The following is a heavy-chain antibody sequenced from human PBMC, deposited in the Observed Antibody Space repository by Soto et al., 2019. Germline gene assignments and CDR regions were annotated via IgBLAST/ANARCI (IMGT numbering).Heavy chain of an antibody. CDR1: GGSISSYY. D-gene: IGHD1-1*01. J-gene: IGHJ6*02. Sequence: QVQLQESGPGLVKPSETLSLTCTVSGGSISSYYWSWIRQPPGRGLEWIGYIYNSGNTNYNPSLKSRVTISVDTSQNQFSLKLSSVTAADTAVYYCARDRTWTGYYGMDVWGQGTTVTVSS. V-gene: IGHV4-59*01. CDR2: IYNSGNT. CDR3: ARDRTWTGYYGMDV.